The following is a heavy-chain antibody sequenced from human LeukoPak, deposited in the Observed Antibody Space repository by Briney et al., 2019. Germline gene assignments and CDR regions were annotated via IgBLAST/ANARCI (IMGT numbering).Heavy chain of an antibody. V-gene: IGHV4-34*01. CDR1: GGSFSGYY. D-gene: IGHD2-2*02. J-gene: IGHJ5*02. CDR2: INHSGST. CDR3: ARGPGYCSSTSCYKGWFDP. Sequence: PSETLSLTCAVYGGSFSGYYWSWLRQPPGKGLEWIGEINHSGSTNYNPSPKSRVTISVDTSKNQFSLKLSSVTAADTAVYYCARGPGYCSSTSCYKGWFDPWGQGTLVTVSS.